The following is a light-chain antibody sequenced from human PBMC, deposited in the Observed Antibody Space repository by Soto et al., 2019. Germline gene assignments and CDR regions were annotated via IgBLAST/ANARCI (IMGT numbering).Light chain of an antibody. CDR1: QSISSW. CDR3: QQYNSYSPYT. V-gene: IGKV1-5*03. CDR2: KAS. Sequence: DIQMTQSPSTLSASVGDRVTITCRASQSISSWLAWYQQKPGKAPKLLIYKASSLESWVPSSFSGSGSGTEFTLTISSLQPDDFATYYCQQYNSYSPYTFCQGTKLEIK. J-gene: IGKJ2*01.